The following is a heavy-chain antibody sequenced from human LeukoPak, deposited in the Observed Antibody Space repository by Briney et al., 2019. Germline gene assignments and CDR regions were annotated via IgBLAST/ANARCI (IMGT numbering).Heavy chain of an antibody. CDR2: IYYSGNT. Sequence: SETLSLTCTVSGASISNVHYYWGWIRQPPGKGLEWIGTIYYSGNTNYSPSLKSRVTVSVDTSENQFSLKLSSVTAADTAVYYCARRVAYGDYYFDYWGQGILVTVSS. J-gene: IGHJ4*02. D-gene: IGHD4-17*01. CDR1: GASISNVHYY. CDR3: ARRVAYGDYYFDY. V-gene: IGHV4-39*01.